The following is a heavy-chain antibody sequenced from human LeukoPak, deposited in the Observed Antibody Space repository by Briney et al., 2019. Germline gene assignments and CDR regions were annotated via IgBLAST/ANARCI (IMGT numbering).Heavy chain of an antibody. D-gene: IGHD2/OR15-2a*01. CDR2: VYHTGIT. V-gene: IGHV4-59*11. CDR3: ARASFSSPGNFDY. CDR1: GGSISTHY. J-gene: IGHJ4*02. Sequence: PSETLSLTCIVSGGSISTHYWSWIRQPPRKGLEWIGYVYHTGITKYNPSLESRITISVDTSKNQFSLNLNSLTAADTAVYYCARASFSSPGNFDYWGQGTLVAVSS.